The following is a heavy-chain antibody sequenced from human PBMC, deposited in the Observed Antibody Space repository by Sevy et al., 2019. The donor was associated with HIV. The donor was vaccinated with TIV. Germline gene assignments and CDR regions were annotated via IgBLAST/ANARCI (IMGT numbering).Heavy chain of an antibody. CDR3: ARGRGIAVAGGGYYSDY. D-gene: IGHD6-19*01. Sequence: ASVKVSCMASGYTFSRSVITWVRQAPGQGLEWMGWISTYNGKTNYAQKFQDRVTMTTDTSTKTAYMELRSLRSDDTAIYVCARGRGIAVAGGGYYSDYWGQGSLVTVSS. CDR2: ISTYNGKT. CDR1: GYTFSRSV. J-gene: IGHJ4*02. V-gene: IGHV1-18*04.